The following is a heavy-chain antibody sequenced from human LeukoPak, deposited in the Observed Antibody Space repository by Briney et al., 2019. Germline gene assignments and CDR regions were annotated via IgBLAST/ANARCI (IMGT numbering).Heavy chain of an antibody. CDR3: ARVDGSADY. Sequence: ASVKVSCKASGYTFTTLDINRVRQATGQGLEWMGWINPNSGNTGSAQKFQGRVTITRDSPKSTAYMELSSLRSEDTAVYYCARVDGSADYWGQGTLVTVSS. D-gene: IGHD2-15*01. CDR2: INPNSGNT. J-gene: IGHJ4*02. CDR1: GYTFTTLD. V-gene: IGHV1-8*03.